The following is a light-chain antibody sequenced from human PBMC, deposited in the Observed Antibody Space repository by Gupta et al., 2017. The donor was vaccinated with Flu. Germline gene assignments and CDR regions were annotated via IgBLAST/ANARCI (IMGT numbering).Light chain of an antibody. Sequence: GTLCLATGGNDAPACWGGRNVISSYLAWYQQKPGQAPKLLIYGASSMDTGVPYKFSGSGSGTDFTLTISSLEPEDFAVYYCQQDRSSPWTFGQGTKVEIK. J-gene: IGKJ1*01. CDR3: QQDRSSPWT. CDR2: GAS. V-gene: IGKV3-20*01. CDR1: RNVISSY.